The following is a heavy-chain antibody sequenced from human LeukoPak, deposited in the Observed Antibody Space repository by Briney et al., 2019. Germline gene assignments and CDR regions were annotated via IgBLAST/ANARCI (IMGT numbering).Heavy chain of an antibody. D-gene: IGHD3-9*01. CDR3: ARADSTYYDILTGYYPPADFDY. J-gene: IGHJ4*02. V-gene: IGHV4-30-4*01. CDR1: GGSISSGDYY. CDR2: IYYSGST. Sequence: SETLSLTCTVSGGSISSGDYYWSWICQPPGKGLEWIGYIYYSGSTYYNPSLKSRVTISVDTSKNQFSLKLSSVTAADTAVYYCARADSTYYDILTGYYPPADFDYWGQGTLVTVSS.